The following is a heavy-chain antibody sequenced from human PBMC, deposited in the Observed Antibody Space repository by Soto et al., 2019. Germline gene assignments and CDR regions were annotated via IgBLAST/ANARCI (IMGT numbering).Heavy chain of an antibody. CDR2: VSGYNGHA. CDR1: GYTFSKHP. J-gene: IGHJ6*02. D-gene: IGHD6-13*01. Sequence: QVQLVQSGPEVKKPGASVRVSCQTSGYTFSKHPITWVRQAPGKGLEWMGSVSGYNGHAQYARNLQGRVTMTTDTSTTTVHLDLRSLTSDDTVVYSCARGVQQLPTDYSYYGMDVWGPGGTVTVSS. CDR3: ARGVQQLPTDYSYYGMDV. V-gene: IGHV1-18*01.